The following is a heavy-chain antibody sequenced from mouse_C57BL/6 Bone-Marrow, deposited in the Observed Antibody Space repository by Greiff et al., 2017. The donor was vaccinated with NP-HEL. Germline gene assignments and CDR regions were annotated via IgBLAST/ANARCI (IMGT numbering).Heavy chain of an antibody. CDR3: AKTDYYAMDY. Sequence: VQLQQSGPELVKPGASVKISCKASGYTFTDYYMNWVKQSHGKSLEWIGDINPNNGGTSYNQKFKGKATLTVDKSSSTAYMELRSLTSEDSAVYHCAKTDYYAMDYWGQGTSVTVSS. V-gene: IGHV1-26*01. CDR2: INPNNGGT. CDR1: GYTFTDYY. J-gene: IGHJ4*01.